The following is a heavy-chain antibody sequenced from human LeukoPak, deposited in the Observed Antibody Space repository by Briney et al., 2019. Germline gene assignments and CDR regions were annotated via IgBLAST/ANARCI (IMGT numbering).Heavy chain of an antibody. V-gene: IGHV1-69*13. J-gene: IGHJ4*02. D-gene: IGHD3-22*01. CDR3: ARDVEDDSSGYSDY. CDR2: IVPIFGTA. CDR1: VGTFSRYA. Sequence: GASVKVSCKASVGTFSRYAISWVRQAPGQGLEWMGGIVPIFGTANYAQKFQGRVTITADESTSTAYMELSSLRSEDTAVYYCARDVEDDSSGYSDYWGQGTLVTVSS.